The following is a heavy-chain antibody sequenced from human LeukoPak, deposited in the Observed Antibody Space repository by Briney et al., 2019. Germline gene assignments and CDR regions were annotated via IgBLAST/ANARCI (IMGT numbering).Heavy chain of an antibody. CDR1: GFTFSDYY. CDR2: IKEDGSEK. J-gene: IGHJ6*03. Sequence: PGGSLRLSCAASGFTFSDYYMSWVRQAPGKGLEWVATIKEDGSEKYYVDSVKGRFTISRENAKNSLYLQMNSLRAEDTAVYYCARSFYGHDPYYCYMDVWGKGTTVTVSS. D-gene: IGHD2-2*01. CDR3: ARSFYGHDPYYCYMDV. V-gene: IGHV3-7*01.